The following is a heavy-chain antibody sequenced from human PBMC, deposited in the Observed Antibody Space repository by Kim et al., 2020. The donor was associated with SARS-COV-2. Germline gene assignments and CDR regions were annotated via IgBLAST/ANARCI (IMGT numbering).Heavy chain of an antibody. CDR2: INTGSSIM. V-gene: IGHV3-48*02. CDR1: GFTFSSYT. CDR3: ARVQYRSFDY. J-gene: IGHJ4*02. Sequence: GGSLRLSCAASGFTFSSYTMNWVRQAPGKGLEWVSFINTGSSIMYYADSVKGRFTISRDNANNSLYLQMDSLRDEDTAIYYCARVQYRSFDYWGQGTLVTVSS. D-gene: IGHD2-2*02.